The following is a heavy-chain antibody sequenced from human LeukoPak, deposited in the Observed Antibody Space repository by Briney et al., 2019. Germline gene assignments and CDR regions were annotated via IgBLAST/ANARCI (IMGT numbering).Heavy chain of an antibody. J-gene: IGHJ4*02. CDR2: TYYSGST. D-gene: IGHD6-19*01. V-gene: IGHV4-59*01. CDR3: ARDSSGWYGGSDY. CDR1: GGSISSYY. Sequence: PSETLSLTCTVSGGSISSYYWSWIRQPPGEGLEWIGYTYYSGSTNYNPSLKSRVTISVDTSKNQFSLKLSSVTAADTAVYYCARDSSGWYGGSDYWGQGTLVTVSS.